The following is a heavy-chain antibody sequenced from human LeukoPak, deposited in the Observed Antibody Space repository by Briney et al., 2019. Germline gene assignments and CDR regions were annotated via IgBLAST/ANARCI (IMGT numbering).Heavy chain of an antibody. CDR1: GGTFCSYA. J-gene: IGHJ5*02. V-gene: IGHV1-69*13. Sequence: SVKVSCRASGGTFCSYAMSWVRQAPGQGLEWMGGIIPIFGTANYAQKFQGRVTITADESTSTAYMELSSLRSEDTAVYFCYYDSSLNTPNAWFDPWGQGTLFTVSS. D-gene: IGHD3-22*01. CDR2: IIPIFGTA. CDR3: YYDSSLNTPNAWFDP.